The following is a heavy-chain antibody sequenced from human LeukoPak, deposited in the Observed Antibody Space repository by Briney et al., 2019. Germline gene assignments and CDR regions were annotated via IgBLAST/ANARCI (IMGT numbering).Heavy chain of an antibody. CDR1: GFDFDDFA. Sequence: PGGSLRLSCAASGFDFDDFAMHWVRQAPGKGLEWISLVSWDGGSTYYSDSVKGRFTISRDNSKNSLSLQMNSLRAEDTALYYCARDSPNYYDSSGWEYWGQGTLVTVSS. V-gene: IGHV3-43D*03. CDR2: VSWDGGST. J-gene: IGHJ4*02. CDR3: ARDSPNYYDSSGWEY. D-gene: IGHD3-22*01.